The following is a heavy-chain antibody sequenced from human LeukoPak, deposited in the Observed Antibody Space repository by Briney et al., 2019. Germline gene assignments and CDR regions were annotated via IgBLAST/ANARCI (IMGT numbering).Heavy chain of an antibody. V-gene: IGHV4-39*01. CDR1: GGSISSSSYY. CDR2: IYYSGST. J-gene: IGHJ4*02. CDR3: ARHRGYYDSSGYYLPKIFDY. D-gene: IGHD3-22*01. Sequence: PSETLSLTCTVSGGSISSSSYYWGWIRQPPGKGLEWIGSIYYSGSTYYNPSLKSRVTISVDTSKNQFSLKLSSVTAADTAVYYCARHRGYYDSSGYYLPKIFDYWGQGTLVTVSS.